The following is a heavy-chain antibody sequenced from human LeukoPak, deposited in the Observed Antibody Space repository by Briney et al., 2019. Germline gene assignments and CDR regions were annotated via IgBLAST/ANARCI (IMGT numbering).Heavy chain of an antibody. CDR3: ARGGGHTLRGYYMDV. J-gene: IGHJ6*03. Sequence: GGSLRLSCAASGFTVGSNYMSWVRQAPGKGLEWVSLIYSGGSTFYADSVKGRFTISRDNSENTLFLQMNSLRAEDTAVYYCARGGGHTLRGYYMDVWGKGTTVTVSS. D-gene: IGHD2-15*01. V-gene: IGHV3-53*01. CDR2: IYSGGST. CDR1: GFTVGSNY.